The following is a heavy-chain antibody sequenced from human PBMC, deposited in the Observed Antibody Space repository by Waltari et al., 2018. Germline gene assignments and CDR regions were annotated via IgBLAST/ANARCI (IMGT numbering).Heavy chain of an antibody. D-gene: IGHD6-13*01. V-gene: IGHV4-38-2*01. J-gene: IGHJ4*02. CDR3: ARLLFGSSYDY. Sequence: QVQLQESGPGLVKPSETLSLTCAVSGYSISSGYYWGWIRQPPGKGLEWIGSSYHSGSTYSNPSLRSRVTISVGTSKNHFSLNLVSVTAADTAVYYCARLLFGSSYDYWGQGTLFTVSS. CDR1: GYSISSGYY. CDR2: SYHSGST.